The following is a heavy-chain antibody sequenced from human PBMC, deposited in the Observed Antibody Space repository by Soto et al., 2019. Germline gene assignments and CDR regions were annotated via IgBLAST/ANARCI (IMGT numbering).Heavy chain of an antibody. CDR2: IHYSGSA. V-gene: IGHV4-31*03. CDR1: GGSISSDGYY. J-gene: IGHJ6*02. Sequence: LSLTCTVSGGSISSDGYYWSWIRQHPGKGLEWIGYIHYSGSASYTPSLKSRVIISVDTSKNQFSLKLSSVTAADTAVYYCAREVTIFGGGMDVWGQGTTVTVSS. D-gene: IGHD3-3*01. CDR3: AREVTIFGGGMDV.